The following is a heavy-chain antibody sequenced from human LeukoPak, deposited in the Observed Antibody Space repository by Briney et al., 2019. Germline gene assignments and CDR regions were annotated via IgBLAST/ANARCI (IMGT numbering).Heavy chain of an antibody. Sequence: SETLSLTCAVYGGSFSGYYWSWIRQPPGKGLEWIGEINHSGSTNYNPSLKSRVTISVDTSKNQFSLKLSSVTAADTAVYYCAEAREPNWNYRHWGQGTLVTVSS. J-gene: IGHJ1*01. CDR3: AEAREPNWNYRH. V-gene: IGHV4-34*01. D-gene: IGHD1-1*01. CDR1: GGSFSGYY. CDR2: INHSGST.